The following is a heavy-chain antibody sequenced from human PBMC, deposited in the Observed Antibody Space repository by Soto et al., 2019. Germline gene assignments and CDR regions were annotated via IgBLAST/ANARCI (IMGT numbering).Heavy chain of an antibody. CDR1: GDSVTSSNW. D-gene: IGHD4-17*01. J-gene: IGHJ4*02. CDR2: TYHSEST. V-gene: IGHV4-4*02. CDR3: ARYDFGIFGY. Sequence: SETLSLTCAVSGDSVTSSNWWSWVRQPPGKGLEWIGETYHSESTNYNPSLKSRVTMSIDKSKNQLSLKLTSVTAADTAVYFCARYDFGIFGYWGQGTLVTAPQ.